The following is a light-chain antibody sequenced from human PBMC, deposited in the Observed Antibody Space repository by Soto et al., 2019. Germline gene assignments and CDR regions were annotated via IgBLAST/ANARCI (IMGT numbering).Light chain of an antibody. Sequence: DVQMTQSPSSLSASVGERVTITCRASQSISSYLSWYQQKPGKAPKLLICAASRLQSAVPSRFSGSGSGTDFTLTISSLQPEDCATYYCQQSYSIPHLAFGGGTKVEIK. CDR1: QSISSY. CDR2: AAS. CDR3: QQSYSIPHLA. J-gene: IGKJ4*01. V-gene: IGKV1-39*01.